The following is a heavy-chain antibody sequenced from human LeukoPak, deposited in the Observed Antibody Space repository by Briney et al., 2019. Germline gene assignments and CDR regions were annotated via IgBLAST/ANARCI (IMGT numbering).Heavy chain of an antibody. CDR2: IYYSGST. J-gene: IGHJ4*02. CDR1: GGSISSYC. D-gene: IGHD1-26*01. CDR3: ASQQWELRSFDY. Sequence: SETLSLTCTVSGGSISSYCWSWIRQPPGKGLEWIGYIYYSGSTNYNPSLKSRVTISVDTSKNQFSLKLSSVTAADTAVYYCASQQWELRSFDYWGQGTLVTVSS. V-gene: IGHV4-59*08.